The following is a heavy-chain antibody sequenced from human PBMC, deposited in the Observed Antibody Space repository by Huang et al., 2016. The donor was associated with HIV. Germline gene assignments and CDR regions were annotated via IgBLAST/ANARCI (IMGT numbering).Heavy chain of an antibody. CDR2: IDYSGGT. J-gene: IGHJ4*02. V-gene: IGHV4-39*01. Sequence: QLQLQESGPGLVKPSETLSLTCTVSGGSIRSDNYYWGWIRQPPGKGLEWIGNIDYSGGTYYNPSIKSRVTITVDTSKNQFSLKVRSVTAADTAVYYCARLPGSITMIRGVITDPYWGQGTLVTVSS. CDR1: GGSIRSDNYY. CDR3: ARLPGSITMIRGVITDPY. D-gene: IGHD3-10*01.